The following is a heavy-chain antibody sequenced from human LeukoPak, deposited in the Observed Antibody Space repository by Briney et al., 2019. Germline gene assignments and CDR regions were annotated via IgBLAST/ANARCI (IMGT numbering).Heavy chain of an antibody. CDR1: GFTLRRYL. V-gene: IGHV3-7*03. D-gene: IGHD3-16*01. CDR3: GRDGGPVDH. J-gene: IGHJ4*02. CDR2: LNQDGSEK. Sequence: GALKLSLATSGFTLRRYLMNLVRQAPGEGVEWVANLNQDGSEKYYVDSVKGRFTISRDNAKKSLYLQMNSLRAEDTAVYYCGRDGGPVDHWGQGTLVTVSS.